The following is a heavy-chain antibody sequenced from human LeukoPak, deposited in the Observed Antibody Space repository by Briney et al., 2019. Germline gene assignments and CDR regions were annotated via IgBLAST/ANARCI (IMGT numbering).Heavy chain of an antibody. CDR1: GFTFSSYW. J-gene: IGHJ3*02. CDR2: IKQDGSEK. D-gene: IGHD2-2*01. Sequence: PGGSLRLSCAASGFTFSSYWMSWVRQAPGKGLEWVANIKQDGSEKYYVDSVKGRFTISRDNAKNSLYLQMNSLRAEDTAVYYCARAGVVPAAITAFDIWGQGTMVTVSS. V-gene: IGHV3-7*01. CDR3: ARAGVVPAAITAFDI.